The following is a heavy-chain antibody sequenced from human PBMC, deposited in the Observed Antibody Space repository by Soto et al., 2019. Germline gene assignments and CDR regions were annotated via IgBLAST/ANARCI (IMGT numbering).Heavy chain of an antibody. CDR1: GFSFSKSG. Sequence: QVRLVESGGGVVQPGRSLRLSCAAFGFSFSKSGMHWVRQAPGKGLEWVAVISHDGTQKFYIDSVKGRFTISRDNSRNTLYLRMSSLRPEDTAVYYCANLYGDYPDYWGQGTLVTVSS. D-gene: IGHD4-17*01. CDR3: ANLYGDYPDY. CDR2: ISHDGTQK. V-gene: IGHV3-30*18. J-gene: IGHJ4*02.